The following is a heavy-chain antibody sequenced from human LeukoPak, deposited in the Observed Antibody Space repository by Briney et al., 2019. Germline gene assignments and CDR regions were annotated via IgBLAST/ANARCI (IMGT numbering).Heavy chain of an antibody. V-gene: IGHV4-4*07. J-gene: IGHJ4*02. D-gene: IGHD1-26*01. CDR3: ARGSLVGATRFFDY. CDR2: IYTSGSN. Sequence: SETLSLTCTVSGGSISSYYWSWLRQPAGKGPEWIGRIYTSGSNNYNPSLKSRVTISVDTSKNQFSLKLSSVTAADTAVYYCARGSLVGATRFFDYWGQGTLVTVSS. CDR1: GGSISSYY.